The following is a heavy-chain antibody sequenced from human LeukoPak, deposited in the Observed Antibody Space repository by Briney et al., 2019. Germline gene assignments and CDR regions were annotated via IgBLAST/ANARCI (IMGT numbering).Heavy chain of an antibody. D-gene: IGHD5-24*01. J-gene: IGHJ5*02. Sequence: PGGPLRLSCAASGFTFSSYEMNWVRQAPGKGLEWVSYISSSGSTIYYADSVKGRFTISRDNAQTSLYLQMNSLRAEDTAVYYCARASDPWLQLTWGQGTLVTVSS. CDR3: ARASDPWLQLT. V-gene: IGHV3-48*03. CDR1: GFTFSSYE. CDR2: ISSSGSTI.